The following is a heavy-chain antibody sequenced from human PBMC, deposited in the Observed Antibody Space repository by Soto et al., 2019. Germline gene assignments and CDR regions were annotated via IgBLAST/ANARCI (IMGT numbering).Heavy chain of an antibody. CDR2: IYHSGST. CDR3: DGREYSQNCGRAV. Sequence: WLPKGKGLEWIGYIYHSGSTYYNPSLKSRVTISVDRSKNQFSLKLSSVTAADTAVYYFDGREYSQNCGRAVWG. J-gene: IGHJ6*02. V-gene: IGHV4-30-2*01. D-gene: IGHD2-15*01.